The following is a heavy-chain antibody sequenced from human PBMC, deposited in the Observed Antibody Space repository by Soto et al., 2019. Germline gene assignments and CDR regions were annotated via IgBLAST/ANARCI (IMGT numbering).Heavy chain of an antibody. V-gene: IGHV4-31*03. Sequence: PSETLSLTCTVSGGSISSGGYYWSWIRQHPGKGLEWIGYIYYSGSTYYNPSLKSRVTISVDTSKNQFSLKLSSVTAADTAVYYCARDIVFYGMDVWGLGTTVTVSS. CDR1: GGSISSGGYY. D-gene: IGHD2-15*01. CDR2: IYYSGST. J-gene: IGHJ6*02. CDR3: ARDIVFYGMDV.